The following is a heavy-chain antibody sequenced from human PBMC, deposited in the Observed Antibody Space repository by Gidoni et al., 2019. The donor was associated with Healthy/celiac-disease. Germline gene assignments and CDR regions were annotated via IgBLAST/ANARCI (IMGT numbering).Heavy chain of an antibody. J-gene: IGHJ5*02. V-gene: IGHV1-69*01. CDR3: ARDGGITMVRGVIRYNWFDP. CDR1: GGTFSSYS. Sequence: QVQLVQSGAEVTKPGSSVTVSCKASGGTFSSYSISWVRQAPGQGLEWMGGIIPICGTANYAQKFQGRVTITADESTSTAYMELSSLRSEDTAVYYCARDGGITMVRGVIRYNWFDPWGQGTLVTVSS. D-gene: IGHD3-10*01. CDR2: IIPICGTA.